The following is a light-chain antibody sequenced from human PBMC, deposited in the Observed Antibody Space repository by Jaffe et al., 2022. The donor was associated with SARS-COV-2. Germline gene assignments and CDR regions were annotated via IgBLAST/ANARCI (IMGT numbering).Light chain of an antibody. J-gene: IGKJ4*01. V-gene: IGKV4-1*01. Sequence: DIVLTQSPDSLAVSLGERATINCKSSQSILYSSDNKNYLAWYQQKPGQPPKLLIYWASTRESGVPDRFSGSGSGTDFTLTISSLQAEDVAIYYCQQYFGTPTFGGGTKVAIK. CDR3: QQYFGTPT. CDR1: QSILYSSDNKNY. CDR2: WAS.